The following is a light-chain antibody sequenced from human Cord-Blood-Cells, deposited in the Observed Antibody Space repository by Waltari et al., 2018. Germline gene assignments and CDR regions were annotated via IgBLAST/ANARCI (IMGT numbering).Light chain of an antibody. V-gene: IGLV6-57*03. CDR1: SGSIASNY. CDR3: QSYDSSNQV. J-gene: IGLJ3*02. Sequence: FMLTQPHSVSESPGKTVTLSCTRSSGSIASNYVQWYQQRPGSAPTTVSYEDDQRPPGLPVLISGSIDSSSDFPSLSSSGLKTEDDADYYCQSYDSSNQVYGGGTKLTVL. CDR2: EDD.